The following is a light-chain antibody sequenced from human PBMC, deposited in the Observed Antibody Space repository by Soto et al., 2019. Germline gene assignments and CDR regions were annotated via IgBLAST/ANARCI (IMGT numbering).Light chain of an antibody. J-gene: IGKJ4*01. V-gene: IGKV3D-15*01. CDR2: VAS. CDR1: QSVSST. Sequence: EIVMTQFPSPLSVSQGERATLSCRASQSVSSTLAWYPQTPCQAPRLLIYVASTRATGIPARFSGSGSGTEFTLTISSLQSEYFAVYYCQQYNKWPLSFGGGTKVEIK. CDR3: QQYNKWPLS.